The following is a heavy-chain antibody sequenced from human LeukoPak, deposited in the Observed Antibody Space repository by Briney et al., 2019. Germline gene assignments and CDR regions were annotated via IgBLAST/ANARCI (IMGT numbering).Heavy chain of an antibody. CDR1: GYTFTTYY. V-gene: IGHV1-46*01. J-gene: IGHJ3*02. CDR3: ARVGIRGAFDI. Sequence: GASVKVSCKASGYTFTTYYIHWVRQVPGQGLEWMGIINPSGGSPTYARKFQGRVTMTRDTSTSTVYMDLSRLTSEDTAVYSCARVGIRGAFDIWGQGTMAIVSS. CDR2: INPSGGSP. D-gene: IGHD3-10*01.